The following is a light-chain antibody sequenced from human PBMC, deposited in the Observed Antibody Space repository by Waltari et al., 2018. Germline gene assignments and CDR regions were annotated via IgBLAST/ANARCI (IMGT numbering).Light chain of an antibody. CDR3: QKSSSTPPWT. Sequence: DIQMTQSPSSLSASVGDGVTITCRASQTISIYLNWYQQKPGKAPKLLIYAASTLQSGVPSRFSVSGSGTEFTLTISSLQPEDFATYYCQKSSSTPPWTFGQGTKVEIK. V-gene: IGKV1-39*01. J-gene: IGKJ1*01. CDR2: AAS. CDR1: QTISIY.